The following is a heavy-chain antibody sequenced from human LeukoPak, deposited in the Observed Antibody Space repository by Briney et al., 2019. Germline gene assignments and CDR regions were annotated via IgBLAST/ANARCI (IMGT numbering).Heavy chain of an antibody. Sequence: GGSLRLSCAASGFTVSSNYMSWVRQAPGEGLEWLSVIYSGGSTYYADSVKGRFTILRDNSKNTMYLQMNSLRAADTAVYYCGRDRLIGGLDPWGQGTLVTVSS. CDR3: GRDRLIGGLDP. V-gene: IGHV3-53*01. J-gene: IGHJ5*02. CDR2: IYSGGST. D-gene: IGHD3-3*01. CDR1: GFTVSSNY.